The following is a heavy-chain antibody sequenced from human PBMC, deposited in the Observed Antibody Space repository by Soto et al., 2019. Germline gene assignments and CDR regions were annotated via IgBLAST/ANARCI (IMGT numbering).Heavy chain of an antibody. CDR1: GFTVSSNY. Sequence: EVQLVESGGGLVQPGGSLRLSCAASGFTVSSNYMSWVRQAPGKGLEWVSVIYSGGSTYYADSVKGRFTISRDNSKNTLYPQMKSLRAEDTAVYYCARERQQLVRYYFDYWGQGTLVTVSS. CDR2: IYSGGST. J-gene: IGHJ4*02. V-gene: IGHV3-66*01. D-gene: IGHD6-13*01. CDR3: ARERQQLVRYYFDY.